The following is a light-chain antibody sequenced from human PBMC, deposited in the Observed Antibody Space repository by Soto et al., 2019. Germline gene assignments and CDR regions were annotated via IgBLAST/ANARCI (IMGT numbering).Light chain of an antibody. CDR1: QSISTY. V-gene: IGKV3-15*01. CDR3: QQYNEWPLT. CDR2: GAS. Sequence: EICMTHSPGTRSVSPGERASLSCKASQSISTYLAWYQQKPAQAPRLLIYGASTRATGIPARFSGGGSGTEFTLTISSLQSADFAVYYCQQYNEWPLTFGGGTKVDIK. J-gene: IGKJ4*01.